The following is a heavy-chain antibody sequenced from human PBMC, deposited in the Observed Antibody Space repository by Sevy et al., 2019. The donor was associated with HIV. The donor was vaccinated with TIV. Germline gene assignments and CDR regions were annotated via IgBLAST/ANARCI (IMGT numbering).Heavy chain of an antibody. V-gene: IGHV3-15*01. D-gene: IGHD1-7*01. J-gene: IGHJ5*02. CDR3: AKDKAGTTLGWFDP. CDR2: MKSKTEGGTT. CDR1: GFTFSDAW. Sequence: GGSLRLSCAASGFTFSDAWMSWVRQGPGKGLEWVGRMKSKTEGGTTDYAAPVKGRFTISRDDSKNTLYLQMNSLRAEDTAVYYCAKDKAGTTLGWFDPWGQGTLVTVSS.